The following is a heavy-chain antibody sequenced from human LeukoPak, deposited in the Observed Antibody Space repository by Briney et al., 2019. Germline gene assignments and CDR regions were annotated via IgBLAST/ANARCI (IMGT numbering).Heavy chain of an antibody. CDR2: IYSGGGT. CDR1: GITVSTNY. V-gene: IGHV3-66*04. Sequence: GGSLRLFCAASGITVSTNYMSWVRQAPGKGLEWVSIIYSGGGTYYADSVKGRFTISRENSKNTLWLQMNSLRAEDTAVYYCARLHYDVLTGPFDYWGQGTLVTVSS. J-gene: IGHJ4*02. D-gene: IGHD3-9*01. CDR3: ARLHYDVLTGPFDY.